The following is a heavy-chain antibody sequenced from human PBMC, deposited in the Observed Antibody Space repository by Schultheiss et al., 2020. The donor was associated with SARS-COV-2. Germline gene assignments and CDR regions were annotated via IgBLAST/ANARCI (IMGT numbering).Heavy chain of an antibody. J-gene: IGHJ6*02. D-gene: IGHD2-2*01. CDR3: ARDRVVPAAFYYYGMDV. CDR1: GGSISSGDYY. Sequence: SETLSLTCTVSGGSISSGDYYWSWIRQPPGKGLEWIGYIYYSGSTNYNPSLKSRVTISVDKSKNQFSLKLRSVTAADTAVYYCARDRVVPAAFYYYGMDVWGQGTTVTVSS. CDR2: IYYSGST. V-gene: IGHV4-61*08.